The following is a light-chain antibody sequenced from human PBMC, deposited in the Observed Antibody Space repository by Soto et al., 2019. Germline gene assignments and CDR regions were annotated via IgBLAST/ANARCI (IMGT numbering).Light chain of an antibody. V-gene: IGLV1-40*01. CDR3: RIYDGSRSTVV. CDR1: SSNIGAGYD. J-gene: IGLJ2*01. CDR2: GNS. Sequence: QSVLTQPPSVSGAPGQRFTISCTGSSSNIGAGYDVHWYQQLPGIAPKLLIYGNSNRPSGVPDRFSGSKSGTSASLAITGLQADEEDDDYYRIYDGSRSTVVFGGGTKLTVL.